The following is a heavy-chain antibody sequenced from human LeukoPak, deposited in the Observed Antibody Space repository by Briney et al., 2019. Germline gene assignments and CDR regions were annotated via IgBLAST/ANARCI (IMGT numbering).Heavy chain of an antibody. J-gene: IGHJ5*01. CDR2: IIPILGIA. D-gene: IGHD3-10*01. V-gene: IGHV1-69*02. Sequence: ASVKVSCKASGDTFSDYTVNWVRQGPGQGLEWVGRIIPILGIATYAQKFQDRVTITADRSKSTAYMEMSSLRSEDTAVYYCARGRYYGSGSKNWFDSWGQGTPVTVSS. CDR3: ARGRYYGSGSKNWFDS. CDR1: GDTFSDYT.